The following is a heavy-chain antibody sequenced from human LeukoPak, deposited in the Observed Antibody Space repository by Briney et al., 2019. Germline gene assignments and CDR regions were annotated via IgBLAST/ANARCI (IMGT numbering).Heavy chain of an antibody. Sequence: GGSLRLSCASSGFTFNNYAMTWVRQAPGKGLEWVSSITASGGSRYCADSVKGRFTISRDNSKNTLYLQMSSLRAEDTAVYYCAKDYPTSGIVTIFDCWGQGTLVTVSS. D-gene: IGHD1-1*01. CDR1: GFTFNNYA. V-gene: IGHV3-23*01. CDR3: AKDYPTSGIVTIFDC. CDR2: ITASGGSR. J-gene: IGHJ4*02.